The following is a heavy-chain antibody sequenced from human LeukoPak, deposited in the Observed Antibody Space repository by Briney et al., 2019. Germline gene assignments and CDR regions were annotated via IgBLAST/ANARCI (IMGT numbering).Heavy chain of an antibody. CDR1: GFTFSSYG. Sequence: PGRSLTLSCAASGFTFSSYGFHWVRQTPGKGLEWVAGIWFDGSDKYYADSVKGRFTISRDISKNTVHLQMNSLRAEDTAVYHCARGPASIRGNFDYWGQGTQVTVSS. CDR3: ARGPASIRGNFDY. J-gene: IGHJ4*02. D-gene: IGHD3-10*01. CDR2: IWFDGSDK. V-gene: IGHV3-33*01.